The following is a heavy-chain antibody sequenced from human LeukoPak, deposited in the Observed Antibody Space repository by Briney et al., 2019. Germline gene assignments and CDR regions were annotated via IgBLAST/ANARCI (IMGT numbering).Heavy chain of an antibody. J-gene: IGHJ4*02. V-gene: IGHV4-61*03. Sequence: SETLSLTCTVSGGSLSNGNYYWSWLRQPPGKALEWIGYIYYSGNTNYNPSLEGRVTISVDTSKNHFSVKLSSVTAADTAVYYCARSQNYYGSGDYWSQGTLVTVSS. CDR2: IYYSGNT. CDR1: GGSLSNGNYY. CDR3: ARSQNYYGSGDY. D-gene: IGHD3-10*01.